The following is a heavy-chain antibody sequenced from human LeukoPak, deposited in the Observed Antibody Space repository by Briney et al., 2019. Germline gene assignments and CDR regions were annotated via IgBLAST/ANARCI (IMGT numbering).Heavy chain of an antibody. CDR2: ISSSGSFR. V-gene: IGHV3-21*01. Sequence: PGGSLRLSCGASGFTFRNHNMNWVRQVPGKGLEWVSYISSSGSFRYYADSVKGRFTISRDNANNSLYLQMNSVRAEDTAVYYCARDDWNNYYYYYYMDVWGKGTTVTISS. J-gene: IGHJ6*03. D-gene: IGHD1/OR15-1a*01. CDR1: GFTFRNHN. CDR3: ARDDWNNYYYYYYMDV.